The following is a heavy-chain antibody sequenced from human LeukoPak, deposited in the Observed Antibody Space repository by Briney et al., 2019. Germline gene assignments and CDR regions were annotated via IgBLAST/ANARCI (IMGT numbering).Heavy chain of an antibody. D-gene: IGHD2-15*01. CDR2: ISSSGSTI. V-gene: IGHV3-48*03. J-gene: IGHJ4*02. CDR1: GFTFSSYE. CDR3: ASQQDLECTLSSGGYYFDS. Sequence: PGGSLRLSCAASGFTFSSYEMNWVRQAPGKGLEWVSYISSSGSTIYYADSVKGRFTISRDNAKNSLYLQMNSLRAEDTAVYYCASQQDLECTLSSGGYYFDSWGQGIQVTVSS.